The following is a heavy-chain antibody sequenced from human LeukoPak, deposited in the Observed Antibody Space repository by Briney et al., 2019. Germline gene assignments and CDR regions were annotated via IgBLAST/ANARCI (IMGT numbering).Heavy chain of an antibody. CDR1: GFTFSSFA. Sequence: GGSLRLSCAASGFTFSSFALHWVRQAPGKGLEWVSYISSSSSTIYYADSVKGRFTISRDNAKNSLYLQMNSLRAEDTAVYYCHPVATAYDAFDIWGQGTMVTVSS. V-gene: IGHV3-48*01. CDR2: ISSSSSTI. CDR3: HPVATAYDAFDI. J-gene: IGHJ3*02. D-gene: IGHD5-12*01.